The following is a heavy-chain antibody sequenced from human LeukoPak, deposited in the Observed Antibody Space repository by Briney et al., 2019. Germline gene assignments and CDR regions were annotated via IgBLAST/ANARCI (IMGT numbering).Heavy chain of an antibody. CDR2: INPNSGGT. CDR1: GGTFSSYA. D-gene: IGHD2-2*01. CDR3: ARGVVPAATYLFDY. V-gene: IGHV1-2*02. Sequence: VASVKVSCKASGGTFSSYAISWVRQAPGQGLEWMGWINPNSGGTNYAQKFQGRVTMTRDTSISTAYMELSRLRSDDTAVYYCARGVVPAATYLFDYWGQGTLVTVSS. J-gene: IGHJ4*02.